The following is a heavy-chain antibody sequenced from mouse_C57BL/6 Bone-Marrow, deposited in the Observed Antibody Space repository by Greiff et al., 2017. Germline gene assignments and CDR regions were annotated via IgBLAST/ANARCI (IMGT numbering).Heavy chain of an antibody. D-gene: IGHD1-1*01. J-gene: IGHJ1*03. CDR3: ASPGYYYVSSPWYFDV. Sequence: VQLQESGPGLVQPSQSLSITCTVSGFSLTSYGVHWVRQSPGKGLEWLGVIWSGGSTDYNAAFISRLSISKDNSKSPVFFKMNSLQAYDTAIYYCASPGYYYVSSPWYFDVWGTGTTVTVSS. CDR2: IWSGGST. CDR1: GFSLTSYG. V-gene: IGHV2-2*01.